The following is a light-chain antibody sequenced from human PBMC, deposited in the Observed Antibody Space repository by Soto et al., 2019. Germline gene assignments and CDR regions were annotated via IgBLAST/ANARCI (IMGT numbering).Light chain of an antibody. CDR2: GVN. Sequence: QSALTQPASVSGSPGQSITISCAGTGSDIGRYNYVSWYQQHPGKAPKLIIYGVNYRPSGISNRFSGSKSGSTASLTIYGLQPEDEADYYCNSYTTSTTYVFGTGTKVTVL. J-gene: IGLJ1*01. V-gene: IGLV2-14*03. CDR3: NSYTTSTTYV. CDR1: GSDIGRYNY.